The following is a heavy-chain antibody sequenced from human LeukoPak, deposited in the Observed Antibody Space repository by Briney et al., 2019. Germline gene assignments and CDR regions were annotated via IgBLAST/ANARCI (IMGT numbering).Heavy chain of an antibody. Sequence: SETLSLTCTVSGYSISSGYYWGWIRQPPGKGLEWIGSIYHSGSTYYNPSLKSRVTISLDTPKNQFSLKLSSVTAADTAMYYCARDLSRDGCNRWGQGTLVTVSS. CDR3: ARDLSRDGCNR. CDR2: IYHSGST. J-gene: IGHJ5*02. V-gene: IGHV4-38-2*02. CDR1: GYSISSGYY. D-gene: IGHD5-24*01.